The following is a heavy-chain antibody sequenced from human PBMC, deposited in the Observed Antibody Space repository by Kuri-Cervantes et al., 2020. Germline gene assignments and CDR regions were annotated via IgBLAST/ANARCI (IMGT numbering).Heavy chain of an antibody. CDR2: ISSSGSAI. Sequence: LSLTCAASGFTFSDYYMSWIRQAPGKGLEWVSYISSSGSAIYYADSVKGRFTISRDNAKNSLYLQMNSLRAEDTAVYYCAKRFGSGSFDYWGQGTLVTVSS. D-gene: IGHD3-10*01. CDR3: AKRFGSGSFDY. CDR1: GFTFSDYY. V-gene: IGHV3-11*01. J-gene: IGHJ4*02.